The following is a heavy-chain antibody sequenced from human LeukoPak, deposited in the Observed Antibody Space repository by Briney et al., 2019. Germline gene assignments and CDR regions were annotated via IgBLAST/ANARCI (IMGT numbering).Heavy chain of an antibody. CDR2: IMPNSGTP. V-gene: IGHV1-69*13. D-gene: IGHD3-16*01. CDR3: ARGRKAYRKTPNWFDP. Sequence: SVKVSCKASGDVFSTYTITWVRQAPGQGLEWMGGIMPNSGTPNYAEKLQGRVTIIADESTNTVYMELSGLRSEDTAVYYCARGRKAYRKTPNWFDPWGQGTLVTVSS. CDR1: GDVFSTYT. J-gene: IGHJ5*02.